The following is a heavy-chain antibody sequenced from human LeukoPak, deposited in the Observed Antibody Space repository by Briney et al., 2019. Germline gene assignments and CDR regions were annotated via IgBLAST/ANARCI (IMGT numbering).Heavy chain of an antibody. CDR3: ARGHPYYA. Sequence: PSETLSLTCAVYGGSFSGYYWSWIRQPPGKGLEWIGEINHSGSTNYNPSLKSRVTISVDTSKNQFSLKLSSVTAADTAVYYCARGHPYYAWGQGTLVTVSS. D-gene: IGHD1-26*01. V-gene: IGHV4-34*01. CDR2: INHSGST. J-gene: IGHJ5*02. CDR1: GGSFSGYY.